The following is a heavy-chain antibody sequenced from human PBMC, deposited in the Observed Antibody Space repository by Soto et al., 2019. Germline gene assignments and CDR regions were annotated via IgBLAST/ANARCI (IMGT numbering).Heavy chain of an antibody. J-gene: IGHJ5*02. D-gene: IGHD6-19*01. CDR2: ISGSGGST. Sequence: GGSLRLSCAASGFTFSSYAMSWVRQAPGKGLEWVSAISGSGGSTYYADSAKGRFTISRDNSKNTLYLQMNSLRAEDTAVYYCAKAGIHSSINAWFDPWGQGTLVTVSS. CDR1: GFTFSSYA. CDR3: AKAGIHSSINAWFDP. V-gene: IGHV3-23*01.